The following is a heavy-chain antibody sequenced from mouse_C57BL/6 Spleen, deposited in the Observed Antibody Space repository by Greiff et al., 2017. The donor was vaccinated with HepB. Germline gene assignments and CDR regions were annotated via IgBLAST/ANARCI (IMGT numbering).Heavy chain of an antibody. CDR3: ARHPYSNYVGWYFDV. CDR1: GFTFSSYT. J-gene: IGHJ1*03. CDR2: ISGGGGNT. Sequence: EVQLVESGGGLVKPGGSLKLSCAASGFTFSSYTMSWVRQTPEKRLEWVATISGGGGNTYYPDSVKGRFTISRDNAKNTLYLQMSSLRSEDTALYYCARHPYSNYVGWYFDVWGTGTTVTVSS. D-gene: IGHD2-5*01. V-gene: IGHV5-9*01.